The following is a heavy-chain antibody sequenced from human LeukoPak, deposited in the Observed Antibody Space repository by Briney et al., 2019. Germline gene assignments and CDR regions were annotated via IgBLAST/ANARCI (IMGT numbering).Heavy chain of an antibody. V-gene: IGHV1-46*01. D-gene: IGHD3-9*01. Sequence: ASVKVSCKAAGYTFTNYYMYWVRQAPGQGLEWMGLINPSGSSTSYAQKFQGRVTMTRDTSTSTDYMELSSLRSEDTAVYYCARVGGILTGYYPIDYWGQGTLVTVSS. J-gene: IGHJ4*02. CDR1: GYTFTNYY. CDR3: ARVGGILTGYYPIDY. CDR2: INPSGSST.